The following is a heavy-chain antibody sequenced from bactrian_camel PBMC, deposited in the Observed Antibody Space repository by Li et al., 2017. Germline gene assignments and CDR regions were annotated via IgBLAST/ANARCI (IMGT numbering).Heavy chain of an antibody. CDR1: GITFSRHD. Sequence: DVQLVESGGGLVQPGESLRLSCVASGITFSRHDMSWVRQAPGKEVEWVAGITSLPSLFRAASYADSVKGRFTISRDNAKDTLYLQMNSLKPEDTARYVCAADSCAEVQAGAPKHWGQGTQVTVS. CDR3: AADSCAEVQAGAPKH. J-gene: IGHJ4*01. CDR2: ITSLPSLFRAA. V-gene: IGHV3S40*01. D-gene: IGHD6*01.